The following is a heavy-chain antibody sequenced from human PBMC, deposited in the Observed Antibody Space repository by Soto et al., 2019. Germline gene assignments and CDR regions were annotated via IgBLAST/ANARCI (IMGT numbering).Heavy chain of an antibody. J-gene: IGHJ6*02. CDR3: ARDWAVADCSGGSCYPGGPYGMDV. V-gene: IGHV3-33*01. D-gene: IGHD2-15*01. CDR2: IWYDGSNK. Sequence: GGSLRLSCAASGFTFSSYGMHWVRQAPGKGLEWVAVIWYDGSNKYYADSVKGRFTISRDNSKNTLYLQMNSLRAEDTAVYYCARDWAVADCSGGSCYPGGPYGMDVWGQGTTVTVSS. CDR1: GFTFSSYG.